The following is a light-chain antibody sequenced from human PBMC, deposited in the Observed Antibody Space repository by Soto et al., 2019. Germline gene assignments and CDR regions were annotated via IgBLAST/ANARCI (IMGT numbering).Light chain of an antibody. J-gene: IGLJ1*01. CDR2: DVS. CDR1: SSDVGDYNY. CDR3: SSYKSSSTLYV. V-gene: IGLV2-14*01. Sequence: QSALTQPASVSGSPGQSITISCTGTSSDVGDYNYVSWYQQHPGKAPKFMIYDVSNRPSGVSNRFSGSKSGNTASLTISGLQADDEADYYCSSYKSSSTLYVFGTGTKLTVL.